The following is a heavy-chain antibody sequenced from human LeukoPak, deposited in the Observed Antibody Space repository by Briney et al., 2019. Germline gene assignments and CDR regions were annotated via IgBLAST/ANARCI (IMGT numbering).Heavy chain of an antibody. J-gene: IGHJ4*02. V-gene: IGHV3-48*02. D-gene: IGHD3-10*01. CDR3: ARDIKYYYGSGSYYIGDNFDY. Sequence: GGSLRLSCAASGFTFSTYNMNWVRQGPGKGLEWVSYISSDRSAIYYADSVKGRFTISRDNAKNSLYLQMNSLRDEDTAVYYCARDIKYYYGSGSYYIGDNFDYWGQGTLVTVSS. CDR2: ISSDRSAI. CDR1: GFTFSTYN.